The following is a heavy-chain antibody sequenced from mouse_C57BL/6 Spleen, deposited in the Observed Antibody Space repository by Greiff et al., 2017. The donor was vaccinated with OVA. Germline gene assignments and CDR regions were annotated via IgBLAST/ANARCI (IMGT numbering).Heavy chain of an antibody. CDR2: IRNKANGYTT. D-gene: IGHD2-4*01. Sequence: EVQRVESGGGLVQPGGSLSLSCAASGFTFTDYYMSWVRQPPGKALEWLGFIRNKANGYTTEYSASVKGRFTISRDNSQSILYLQMNALRAEDSATYYCARYDYDGDWYFDVWGTGTTVTVSS. CDR1: GFTFTDYY. V-gene: IGHV7-3*01. CDR3: ARYDYDGDWYFDV. J-gene: IGHJ1*03.